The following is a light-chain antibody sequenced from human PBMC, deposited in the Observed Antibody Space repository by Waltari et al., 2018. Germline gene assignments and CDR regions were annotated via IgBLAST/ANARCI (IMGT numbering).Light chain of an antibody. CDR3: QQRSNWPRT. CDR1: QRVSSY. CDR2: DAS. J-gene: IGKJ1*01. V-gene: IGKV3-11*01. Sequence: EIVLTQSPATLSLSPGERATLSCRASQRVSSYLAWYQQKPDQAPRLLIYDASNSATGIPARVSGSGSGTGFTLTISSLDPEDFAVYYCQQRSNWPRTFGQGTKVEIK.